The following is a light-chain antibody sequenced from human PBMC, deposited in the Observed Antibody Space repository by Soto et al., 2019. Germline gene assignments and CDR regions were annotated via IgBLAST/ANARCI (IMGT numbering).Light chain of an antibody. CDR2: GAS. CDR1: QSVSSSY. V-gene: IGKV3-20*01. Sequence: EIVLTQSPGTLSLSPGERATLSCRASQSVSSSYLAWYQQKPGQAPRLLIYGASSRATGIPDRFNGSGSGTDFTLTISRLEPEDFAVYYCQQKGSSLSWTFGQGTKVE. J-gene: IGKJ1*01. CDR3: QQKGSSLSWT.